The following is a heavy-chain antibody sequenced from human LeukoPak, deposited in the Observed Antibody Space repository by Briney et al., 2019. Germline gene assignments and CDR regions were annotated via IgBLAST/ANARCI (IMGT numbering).Heavy chain of an antibody. J-gene: IGHJ4*02. CDR2: INHSGST. CDR1: GGSFRGYY. D-gene: IGHD3-3*01. V-gene: IGHV4-34*01. Sequence: SETLSLTCVVYGGSFRGYYWSWIRQPPGKGLEWIGEINHSGSTNYNPSLKSRVTISEDTSKNQFSLKLSSVTAADTAVYYCARVNYDFWSGYYSPFDYWGQGTLVTVSS. CDR3: ARVNYDFWSGYYSPFDY.